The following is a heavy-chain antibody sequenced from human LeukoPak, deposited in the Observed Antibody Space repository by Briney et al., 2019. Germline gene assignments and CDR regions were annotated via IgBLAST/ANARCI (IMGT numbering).Heavy chain of an antibody. CDR3: ARDGNYYDSSGYYEDWFDP. J-gene: IGHJ5*02. V-gene: IGHV3-11*04. Sequence: AGGSLRLSCAASGFTFSDYYMSWIRQAPGKGLEWVSYISSSGSTIYYADSVKGRFTISRDNSKNTLYLQMGSLRAEDTAVYYCARDGNYYDSSGYYEDWFDPWGQGTLVTVSS. CDR1: GFTFSDYY. CDR2: ISSSGSTI. D-gene: IGHD3-22*01.